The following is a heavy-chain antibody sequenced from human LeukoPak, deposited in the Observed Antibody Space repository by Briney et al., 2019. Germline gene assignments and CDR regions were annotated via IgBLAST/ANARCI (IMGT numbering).Heavy chain of an antibody. CDR3: AKPVSMVRGVPDY. D-gene: IGHD3-10*01. CDR2: IRYDGSNK. Sequence: GGSLRLSCAASGFTFSIYGMHWVRQAPGKGLEWVAFIRYDGSNKYYADSVKGRFTISRDNSKNTLYLQMNSLRAEDTAVYYCAKPVSMVRGVPDYWGQGTLVTVSS. J-gene: IGHJ4*02. CDR1: GFTFSIYG. V-gene: IGHV3-30*02.